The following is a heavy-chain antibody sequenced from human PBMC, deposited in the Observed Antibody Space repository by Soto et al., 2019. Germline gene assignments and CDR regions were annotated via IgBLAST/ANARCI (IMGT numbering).Heavy chain of an antibody. V-gene: IGHV3-23*01. J-gene: IGHJ4*02. Sequence: GGSLRLSCAASGFTFSSYAMSWVRQAPGKGLEWVSAISATGGSTYYADSVKGRFTISRDNSKNTLYLQMNSLRAEDTAVYYCAKGSSPSFDFWGQGSLVTVSS. CDR2: ISATGGST. CDR1: GFTFSSYA. CDR3: AKGSSPSFDF. D-gene: IGHD6-13*01.